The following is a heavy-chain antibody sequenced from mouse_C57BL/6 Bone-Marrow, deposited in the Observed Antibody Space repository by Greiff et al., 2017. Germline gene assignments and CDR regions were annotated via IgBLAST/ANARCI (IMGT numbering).Heavy chain of an antibody. CDR3: ARGSNYYDYDWFAY. D-gene: IGHD2-4*01. CDR1: GFTFSSYA. CDR2: ISDGGSYT. V-gene: IGHV5-4*01. J-gene: IGHJ3*01. Sequence: EVQLVESGGGLVKPGGSLKLSCAASGFTFSSYAMSWVRQTPEKRLEWVATISDGGSYTYYPDNVKGRFTISRDNAKNNLYLQMSHLKSEDTAMYYCARGSNYYDYDWFAYWGQGTLVTVSA.